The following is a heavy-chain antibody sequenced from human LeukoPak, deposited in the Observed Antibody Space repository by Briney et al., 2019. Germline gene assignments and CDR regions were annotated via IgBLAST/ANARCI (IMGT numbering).Heavy chain of an antibody. CDR2: ISYSGST. D-gene: IGHD1-26*01. CDR3: ARSDGVGAGYYYYGVDV. V-gene: IGHV4-59*01. Sequence: SETLSLTCTVSGGSISSYYWSWIRQPPRKGLEWIGYISYSGSTFYNPSLQSRVTISVDTSKSHFSLQLSSVTSADTAVYYCARSDGVGAGYYYYGVDVWGLGTTVTVSS. CDR1: GGSISSYY. J-gene: IGHJ6*02.